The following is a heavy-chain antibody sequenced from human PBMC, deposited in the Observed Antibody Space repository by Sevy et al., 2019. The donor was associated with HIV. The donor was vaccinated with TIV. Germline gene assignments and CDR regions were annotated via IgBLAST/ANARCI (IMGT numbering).Heavy chain of an antibody. CDR1: GFTFSSYW. V-gene: IGHV3-7*01. Sequence: GGSLRLSCAASGFTFSSYWMSWVRQAPGKGLEWVANIKQDGSEKYYVDSVKGRFTISRDNAKNSLYLQMNSLRAEDTAVDYCAGRRYSSSGGGGFDYWGQGTLVTVSS. J-gene: IGHJ4*02. CDR3: AGRRYSSSGGGGFDY. D-gene: IGHD6-13*01. CDR2: IKQDGSEK.